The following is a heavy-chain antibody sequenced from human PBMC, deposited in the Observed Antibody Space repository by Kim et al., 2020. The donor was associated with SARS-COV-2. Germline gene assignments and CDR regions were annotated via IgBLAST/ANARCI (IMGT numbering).Heavy chain of an antibody. CDR3: VRDVRYDEQPSFDP. V-gene: IGHV3-74*01. D-gene: IGHD3-16*01. J-gene: IGHJ5*02. Sequence: YPDSVNGRFSISRDNAKNTVYLQRNSLRAEDTAVYYCVRDVRYDEQPSFDPWGQGTLVTVSS.